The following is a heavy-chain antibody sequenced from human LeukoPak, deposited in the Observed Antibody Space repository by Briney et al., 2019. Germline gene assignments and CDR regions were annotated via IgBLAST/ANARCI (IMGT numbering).Heavy chain of an antibody. D-gene: IGHD2-15*01. V-gene: IGHV4-34*01. J-gene: IGHJ2*01. CDR2: INHSGST. CDR1: GGSFSGYY. Sequence: KPSETLSLTCAVYGGSFSGYYWSWIRQPPGKGLEWIGEINHSGSTNYNPSLKSRVTISVDTSKNQFSLKLSSVTAADTAVYYCASSRLGYCSGGSCYRYWYFDLWGRGTLVTVSS. CDR3: ASSRLGYCSGGSCYRYWYFDL.